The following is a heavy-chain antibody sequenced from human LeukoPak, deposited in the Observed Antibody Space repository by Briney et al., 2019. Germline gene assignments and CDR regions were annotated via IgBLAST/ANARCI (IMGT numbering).Heavy chain of an antibody. J-gene: IGHJ4*02. CDR3: TTLNYVWGTYPPDY. CDR2: TRNKAHNYAT. D-gene: IGHD3-16*02. V-gene: IGHV3-73*01. Sequence: PGGSLKLSCAASGFNFSGSAIHWVRQASGQGLEWVGRTRNKAHNYATAYGASVQGRFSISRDESKTTAYLQMNSLKTEDTALYYCTTLNYVWGTYPPDYWGQGTLVTVSS. CDR1: GFNFSGSA.